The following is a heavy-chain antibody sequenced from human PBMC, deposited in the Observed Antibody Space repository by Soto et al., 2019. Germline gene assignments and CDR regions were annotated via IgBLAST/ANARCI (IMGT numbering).Heavy chain of an antibody. CDR2: ISAYNGNT. J-gene: IGHJ3*02. CDR3: ARSCKWLVWTLRRVDAFDI. D-gene: IGHD6-19*01. Sequence: GASVKVSCKASGYTFTSYGISWVRQAPGQGLEWMRWISAYNGNTNYAQKLQGRVTMTTDTSTSTAYMELRSLRSDDTAVYYCARSCKWLVWTLRRVDAFDIWGQGTMVTVSS. V-gene: IGHV1-18*01. CDR1: GYTFTSYG.